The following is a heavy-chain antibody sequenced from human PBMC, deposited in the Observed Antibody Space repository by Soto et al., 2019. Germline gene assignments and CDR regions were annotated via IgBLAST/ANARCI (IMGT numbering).Heavy chain of an antibody. CDR3: ARSPLDY. V-gene: IGHV1-8*01. CDR2: MNPQSGRT. Sequence: GASVKVSCKASGYTFANYDVYWVRQAPGQGLEWLGRMNPQSGRTDYAQKFQGRVTMTTNTSITTAYLELRSLRPEDTAVYYCARSPLDYWGQGSLVTVSP. J-gene: IGHJ4*02. CDR1: GYTFANYD.